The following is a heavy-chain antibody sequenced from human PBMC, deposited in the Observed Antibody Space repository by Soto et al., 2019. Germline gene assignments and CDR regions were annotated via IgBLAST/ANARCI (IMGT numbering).Heavy chain of an antibody. Sequence: PSETLSLTCTVSAGSTSSSGYYWGWIRQSPGKGLEWIGHISYTGRTTFKPSLQSRATISKDPSKSQVSLELRSVTAADTAVYFCGTHLLGGILVIDQWGQGTXVTVSS. CDR1: AGSTSSSGYY. J-gene: IGHJ4*02. V-gene: IGHV4-61*05. CDR3: GTHLLGGILVIDQ. CDR2: ISYTGRT. D-gene: IGHD3-3*01.